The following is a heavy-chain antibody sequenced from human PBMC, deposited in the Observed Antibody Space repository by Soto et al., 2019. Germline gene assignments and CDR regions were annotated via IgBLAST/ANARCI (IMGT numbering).Heavy chain of an antibody. CDR3: ATVPPRIVVVLAEFPT. J-gene: IGHJ4*02. Sequence: QVQLKQSGPGLVRPSGTLSLTSGVSGPSISGTYWWPWVRRSPGKGLEWIGEIYHNGITKYNPSLKSRVSLSVDKSNNQFSLKLTSVTAADTAVYYCATVPPRIVVVLAEFPTWGQGTLVTVSS. D-gene: IGHD2-21*01. CDR1: GPSISGTYW. V-gene: IGHV4-4*02. CDR2: IYHNGIT.